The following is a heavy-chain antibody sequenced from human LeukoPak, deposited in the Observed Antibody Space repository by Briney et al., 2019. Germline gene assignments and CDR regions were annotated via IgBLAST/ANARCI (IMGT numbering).Heavy chain of an antibody. D-gene: IGHD6-6*01. J-gene: IGHJ3*02. CDR1: GYTFTGYH. CDR3: ARDDSSSSANAFDI. CDR2: TNSNTGGT. V-gene: IGHV1-2*02. Sequence: ASVKVSCKASGYTFTGYHMHWVRQAPGQGLEWMGWTNSNTGGTNYAQEFQGRVTMTRDTSISTAYMDLSSLRSDDTAVYYCARDDSSSSANAFDIWGQGTMVSVSS.